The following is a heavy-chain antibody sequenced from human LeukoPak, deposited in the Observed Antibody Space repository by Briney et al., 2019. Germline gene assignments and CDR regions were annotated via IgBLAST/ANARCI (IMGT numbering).Heavy chain of an antibody. CDR3: ARDGTTVSPAV. Sequence: SETLSLTCNVSGGSISSNEYYWGWIRQPPGKGLEWIANMYYSGSTYYNPSLKSRVTISIDTSKNQLSLKLSSVTAADTAVYYCARDGTTVSPAVWGKGTTVTVSS. CDR2: MYYSGST. D-gene: IGHD4-17*01. V-gene: IGHV4-39*07. CDR1: GGSISSNEYY. J-gene: IGHJ6*04.